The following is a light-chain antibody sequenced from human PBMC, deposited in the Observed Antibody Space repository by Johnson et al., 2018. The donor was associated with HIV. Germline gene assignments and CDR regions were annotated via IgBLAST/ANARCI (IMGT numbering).Light chain of an antibody. CDR1: SSNMGNNY. J-gene: IGLJ1*01. Sequence: QSVLTQPPSVSAAPRQRVTISCSGNSSNMGNNYVSWYQQVPGTAPKLLIYDNNKRPSGIPDRFSGSKSGTSATLGITGLQTGDEADYYCGTWDSSLSAEVFGTGTKVTVL. V-gene: IGLV1-51*01. CDR2: DNN. CDR3: GTWDSSLSAEV.